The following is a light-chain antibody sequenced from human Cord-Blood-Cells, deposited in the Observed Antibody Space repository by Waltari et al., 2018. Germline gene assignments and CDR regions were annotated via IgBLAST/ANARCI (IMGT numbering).Light chain of an antibody. V-gene: IGLV3-21*04. CDR3: QVWDSSSDHVV. Sequence: SYVLTPPPSVSVAPGRRARITCGENNIGSKSVHWYQQKPGQAPVLVIYYDSDRPSGIPERFSGSNSGNTATLTISRGEAGDEADYYCQVWDSSSDHVVFGGGTKLTVL. CDR2: YDS. J-gene: IGLJ2*01. CDR1: NIGSKS.